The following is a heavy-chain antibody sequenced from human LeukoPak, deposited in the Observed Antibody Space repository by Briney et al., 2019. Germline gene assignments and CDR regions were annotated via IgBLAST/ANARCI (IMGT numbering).Heavy chain of an antibody. Sequence: GGSLRLSCAASGFTFSSYTMNWVRQAPGKGLEWVSSISGISSYLYYADSVEGRFTISRDNAKNSLYLQMNSLRAEDTAVYYCARDQGILWFGEETDYWGQGTLVTVSS. CDR3: ARDQGILWFGEETDY. CDR2: ISGISSYL. CDR1: GFTFSSYT. J-gene: IGHJ4*02. D-gene: IGHD3-10*01. V-gene: IGHV3-21*01.